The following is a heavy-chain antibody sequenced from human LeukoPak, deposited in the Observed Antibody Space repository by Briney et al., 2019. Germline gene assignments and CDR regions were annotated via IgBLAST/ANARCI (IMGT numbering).Heavy chain of an antibody. Sequence: GGSLRLSCAASGFTFSSYAMSWVRQAPGKGPEWVSAISGSGGSTYYADSVKGRFTISRDNSKNTLYLQMDSLRAEDTAVYYCAKEQIQLWLLQDAFDIWGQGTMVTVSS. CDR2: ISGSGGST. V-gene: IGHV3-23*01. J-gene: IGHJ3*02. CDR1: GFTFSSYA. D-gene: IGHD5-18*01. CDR3: AKEQIQLWLLQDAFDI.